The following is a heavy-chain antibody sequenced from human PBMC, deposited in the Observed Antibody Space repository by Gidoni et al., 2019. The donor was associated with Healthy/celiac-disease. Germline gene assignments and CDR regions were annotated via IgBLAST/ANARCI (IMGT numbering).Heavy chain of an antibody. J-gene: IGHJ3*02. CDR1: GFTFSSYQ. CDR2: ISSSGSTI. Sequence: EVQLVESGGGLVQPGGSLRPSCAASGFTFSSYQMNWVRQAPGKGLEWVSYISSSGSTIYYADSVKGRFTISRDNAKNSLYLQMNSLRAEDTAVYYCARDALGDFRWLQPLDAFDIWGQGTMVTVSS. V-gene: IGHV3-48*03. D-gene: IGHD5-12*01. CDR3: ARDALGDFRWLQPLDAFDI.